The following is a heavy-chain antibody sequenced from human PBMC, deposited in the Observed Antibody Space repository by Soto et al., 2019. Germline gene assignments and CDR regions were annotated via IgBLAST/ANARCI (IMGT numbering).Heavy chain of an antibody. CDR2: IYYSGST. D-gene: IGHD2-8*01. V-gene: IGHV4-59*08. J-gene: IGHJ4*02. CDR1: GGSISSYY. Sequence: SEALSLTCTVSGGSISSYYWSWIRQPPGKGLEWIGYIYYSGSTNYNPSLKSRVTISVDTSKNQFSLKLSSVTAADTAVYYCASASRMVYAPDYWGQGTLVTVSS. CDR3: ASASRMVYAPDY.